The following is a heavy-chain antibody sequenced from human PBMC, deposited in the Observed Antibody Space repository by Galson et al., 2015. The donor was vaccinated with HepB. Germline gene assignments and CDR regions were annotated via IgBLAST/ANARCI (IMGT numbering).Heavy chain of an antibody. Sequence: SVKVSCKASNYIFTNFGITWARQAPGQGPEWMGWISAYNDYKDYAQKFQDRVTMTTDTSTSTAYMVLTSLTYDDTAVYYCARARYSTSPLDYWGQGALVTVSS. D-gene: IGHD2-2*01. CDR2: ISAYNDYK. V-gene: IGHV1-18*04. CDR1: NYIFTNFG. J-gene: IGHJ4*02. CDR3: ARARYSTSPLDY.